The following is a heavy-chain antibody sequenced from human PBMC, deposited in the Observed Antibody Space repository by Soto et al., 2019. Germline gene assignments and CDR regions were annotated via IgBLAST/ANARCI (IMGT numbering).Heavy chain of an antibody. CDR3: ARDCDTMVRGVIINYFDY. Sequence: SETLSLTCTVSGGSISSGGYYWSWIRQHPGKGLEWIGYIYYSGSTYYNPSLKSRVTISVDTSKNQFSLKLSSVTAADTAVYYCARDCDTMVRGVIINYFDYWGQGTLVTVSS. V-gene: IGHV4-31*03. CDR1: GGSISSGGYY. D-gene: IGHD3-10*01. CDR2: IYYSGST. J-gene: IGHJ4*02.